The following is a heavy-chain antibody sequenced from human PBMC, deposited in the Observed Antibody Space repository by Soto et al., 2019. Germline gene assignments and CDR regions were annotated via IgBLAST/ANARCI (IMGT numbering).Heavy chain of an antibody. CDR3: ARGVGATSFDY. J-gene: IGHJ4*02. Sequence: QVQLQQWGAGLLKPSETLSLTCAVYGGSFSGYYWSWIRQPPGKGLEWIGEINHSGSTNYNPSLKSRVTISVDTSKNQFSVKLSSVTAADTAVYYCARGVGATSFDYWGQGTLVTVSS. CDR1: GGSFSGYY. V-gene: IGHV4-34*01. D-gene: IGHD1-26*01. CDR2: INHSGST.